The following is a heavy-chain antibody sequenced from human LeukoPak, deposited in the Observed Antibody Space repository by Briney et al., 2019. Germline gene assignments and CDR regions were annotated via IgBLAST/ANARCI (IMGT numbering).Heavy chain of an antibody. V-gene: IGHV3-30-3*01. CDR3: ARAGGLGYCSSTSCYDAFDI. J-gene: IGHJ3*02. CDR1: GFTFSSYA. D-gene: IGHD2-2*01. Sequence: AGGSLRLSCAASGFTFSSYAMHWVRQAPGKGLEGVAVISYDGSNKYYADSVKGLFTISRDNSKNTLYLKMNSLRAEDTAVYYCARAGGLGYCSSTSCYDAFDIWGQGTMVTVSS. CDR2: ISYDGSNK.